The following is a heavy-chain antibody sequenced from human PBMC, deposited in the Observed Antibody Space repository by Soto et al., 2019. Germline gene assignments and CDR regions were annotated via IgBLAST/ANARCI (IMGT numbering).Heavy chain of an antibody. CDR2: IYPGDSDT. CDR3: ARYTLPHRRYCSSTSCHNWFDP. V-gene: IGHV5-51*01. D-gene: IGHD2-2*01. Sequence: PGESLKISCKGSGYSFTSYWIGWVRQMPGKGLEWMGIIYPGDSDTRYSPSFQGQVTISADKSISTAYLQWSSLKASDTAMYYCARYTLPHRRYCSSTSCHNWFDPWGRGTLVTVSS. CDR1: GYSFTSYW. J-gene: IGHJ5*02.